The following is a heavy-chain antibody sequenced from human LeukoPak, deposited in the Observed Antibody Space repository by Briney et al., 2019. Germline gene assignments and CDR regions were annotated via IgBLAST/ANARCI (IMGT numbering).Heavy chain of an antibody. D-gene: IGHD2-21*01. Sequence: ASVKVSCKAFGYTFTSYYMHWVRQAPGQGLEWMGIINPSGGSTSYAQKFQGRVTMTSDTSTSTVYMELSSLRSEDTAVYYCARGARGGDCYYWGQGTLVTVSS. CDR1: GYTFTSYY. V-gene: IGHV1-46*01. CDR3: ARGARGGDCYY. J-gene: IGHJ4*02. CDR2: INPSGGST.